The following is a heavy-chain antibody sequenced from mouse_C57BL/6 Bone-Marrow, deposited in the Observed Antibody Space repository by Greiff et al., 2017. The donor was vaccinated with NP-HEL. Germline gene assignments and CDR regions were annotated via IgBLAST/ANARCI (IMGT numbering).Heavy chain of an antibody. D-gene: IGHD2-3*01. V-gene: IGHV1-50*01. CDR1: GYTFTSYW. J-gene: IGHJ2*01. Sequence: QVQLQQPGAELVKPGASVKLSCKASGYTFTSYWLQWVKQRPGQGLEWIGEFDPSDSYTNYNQKFKCKATLTVDTSSSTAYMQLSSLTSEDSAVYYCARQGDGYYLWGQGTTLTVSS. CDR2: FDPSDSYT. CDR3: ARQGDGYYL.